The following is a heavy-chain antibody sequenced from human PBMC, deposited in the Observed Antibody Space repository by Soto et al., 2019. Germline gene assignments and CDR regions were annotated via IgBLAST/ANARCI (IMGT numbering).Heavy chain of an antibody. J-gene: IGHJ6*02. CDR2: IYYSGST. V-gene: IGHV4-59*01. CDR3: ARDFWSGSHYYYGMDV. CDR1: GGSISSYY. D-gene: IGHD3-3*01. Sequence: PSETVSLTCTVSGGSISSYYWSWIRQPPGKGLEWIGYIYYSGSTNYNPSLKSRVTISVDTSKNQFSLKLSSVTAADTAVYYCARDFWSGSHYYYGMDVWGQGTTVTVSS.